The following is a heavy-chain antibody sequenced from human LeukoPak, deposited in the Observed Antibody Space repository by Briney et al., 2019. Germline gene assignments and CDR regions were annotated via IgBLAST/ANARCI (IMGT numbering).Heavy chain of an antibody. D-gene: IGHD6-13*01. CDR2: INPSGGST. J-gene: IGHJ4*02. Sequence: ASVKVSFTASGYTFTIYNMHWVRQAPGQGLEWMGIINPSGGSTSYAQKFQGRVTMTRDTSTSTVYMELSSLRSEDTAVYYCAVSYSSSLQTRNFDYWGQGTLVTVSS. CDR3: AVSYSSSLQTRNFDY. CDR1: GYTFTIYN. V-gene: IGHV1-46*01.